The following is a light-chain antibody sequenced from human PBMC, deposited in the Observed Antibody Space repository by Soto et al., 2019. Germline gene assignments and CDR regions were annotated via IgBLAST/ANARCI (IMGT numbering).Light chain of an antibody. V-gene: IGKV1-5*01. Sequence: DIQMTQSPSALSASVGDRVTITCRASQSISGWLAWFQQKPGKAPKLLIYDASSLESGVPSRFSGSGSGTEFTLTITSLQPDDFATYYCQQYVFYRRTFGQGTKVEIK. J-gene: IGKJ1*01. CDR3: QQYVFYRRT. CDR1: QSISGW. CDR2: DAS.